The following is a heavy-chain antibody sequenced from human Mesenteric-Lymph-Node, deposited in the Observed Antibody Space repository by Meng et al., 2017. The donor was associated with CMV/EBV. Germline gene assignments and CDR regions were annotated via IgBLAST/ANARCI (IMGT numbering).Heavy chain of an antibody. Sequence: SVKVSCKASGGTFSSYAISWVRQAPGQGLEWMGGIIPILGIANYAQKFQGRVTITADKYTSTAYMELSSLRSEDTAVYYCAREGGSYSGGAYDYWGQGTLVTVSS. CDR2: IIPILGIA. CDR1: GGTFSSYA. CDR3: AREGGSYSGGAYDY. D-gene: IGHD1-26*01. J-gene: IGHJ4*02. V-gene: IGHV1-69*10.